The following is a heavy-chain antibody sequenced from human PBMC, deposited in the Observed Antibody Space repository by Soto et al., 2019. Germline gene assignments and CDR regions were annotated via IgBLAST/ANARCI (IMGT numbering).Heavy chain of an antibody. CDR2: ISANPSYI. J-gene: IGHJ4*02. V-gene: IGHV3-21*06. CDR3: ARRTIEGFDY. CDR1: GFTFGSYN. Sequence: PGGSLRLSCAASGFTFGSYNMNWVRQAPGKGLEWLSSISANPSYIYYADSLRGRFTISRDNAKNSLFLQMNSLRAEDTAVYFCARRTIEGFDYWGRGILVTVS.